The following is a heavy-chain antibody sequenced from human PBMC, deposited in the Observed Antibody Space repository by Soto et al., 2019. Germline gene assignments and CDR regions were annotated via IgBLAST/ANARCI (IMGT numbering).Heavy chain of an antibody. CDR3: ARLYYYDSSGYPHFDY. Sequence: PSETLSLTCTVSGGSVSSGSYYWSWIRQPPGKRLEWIGYIYYSGSTNYNTSLKSRVTISVDTSKKQLSMKLSSVTAADTVVYYCARLYYYDSSGYPHFDYWGQGTLVTVS. J-gene: IGHJ4*02. CDR2: IYYSGST. V-gene: IGHV4-61*01. D-gene: IGHD3-22*01. CDR1: GGSVSSGSYY.